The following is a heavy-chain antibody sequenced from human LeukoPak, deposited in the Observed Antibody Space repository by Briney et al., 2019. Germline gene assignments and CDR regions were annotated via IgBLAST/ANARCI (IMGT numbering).Heavy chain of an antibody. CDR1: GFTFTSYA. J-gene: IGHJ3*02. Sequence: GGSLRLSCAASGFTFTSYAMSWVRQAPGKGLEWVSGISASGGATYYTDSVRGRFTISRDNSKNTLYLQMISLRAEDTALYYCAKGYSGYDYWAFDIWGQGTMVTVSS. CDR3: AKGYSGYDYWAFDI. V-gene: IGHV3-23*01. CDR2: ISASGGAT. D-gene: IGHD5-12*01.